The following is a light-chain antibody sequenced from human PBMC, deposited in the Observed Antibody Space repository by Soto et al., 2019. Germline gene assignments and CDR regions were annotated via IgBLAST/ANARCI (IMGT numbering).Light chain of an antibody. V-gene: IGKV1-5*03. Sequence: DIQMTQSPSTLSAYVGDRVTISCRASQAIGSWLAWYQQHPGKAPKLLIYKASTLKSGVPSRFSGSGSGTEFTLTISSLQPDDFATYYCQHYNSYSEAFGQGTKVDI. J-gene: IGKJ1*01. CDR1: QAIGSW. CDR3: QHYNSYSEA. CDR2: KAS.